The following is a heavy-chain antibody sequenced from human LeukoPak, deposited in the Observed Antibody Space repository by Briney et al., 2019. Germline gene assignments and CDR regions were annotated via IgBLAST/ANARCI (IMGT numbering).Heavy chain of an antibody. CDR2: ISSSGST. V-gene: IGHV4-61*02. D-gene: IGHD3-22*01. CDR1: GDSISSGDYY. Sequence: SETLSLTCTVSGDSISSGDYYWSWIRQPAGKGLEWIGRISSSGSTNYNPSLKSRVTISVDTSKNQFSLNLTSVTAADTAVYYGARDRGYYDTSGYYGDAFDIWGQGTKVTVSS. J-gene: IGHJ3*02. CDR3: ARDRGYYDTSGYYGDAFDI.